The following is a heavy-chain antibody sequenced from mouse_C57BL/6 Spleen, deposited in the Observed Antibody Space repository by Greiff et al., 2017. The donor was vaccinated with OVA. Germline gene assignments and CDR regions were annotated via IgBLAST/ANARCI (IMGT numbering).Heavy chain of an antibody. CDR3: ARRDYGSSPAWFAY. Sequence: EVKVVESGGGLVKPGGSLKLSCAASGFTFSSYTMPWVRQTPEKRLEWVATLSGGGGNTYYPDSVKGRFTISRDNAKNTLYLQMSSLRSEDTALYYCARRDYGSSPAWFAYWGQGTLVTVSA. CDR2: LSGGGGNT. J-gene: IGHJ3*01. CDR1: GFTFSSYT. V-gene: IGHV5-9*01. D-gene: IGHD1-1*01.